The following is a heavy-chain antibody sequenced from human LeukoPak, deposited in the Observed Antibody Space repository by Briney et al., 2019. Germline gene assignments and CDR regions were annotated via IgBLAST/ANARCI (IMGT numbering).Heavy chain of an antibody. V-gene: IGHV1-2*02. J-gene: IGHJ3*02. CDR3: ATTLHIVVVTWHAFDI. CDR1: GYTFTGYY. CDR2: IKPNSGGT. D-gene: IGHD2-21*02. Sequence: ASVKVSCKASGYTFTGYYIHWVRQAPGQGLEWMGWIKPNSGGTNYAQKFQGRVTMTRDTSISTAYMELSRLTFDDTTIYYCATTLHIVVVTWHAFDIWGQGTMVTVSS.